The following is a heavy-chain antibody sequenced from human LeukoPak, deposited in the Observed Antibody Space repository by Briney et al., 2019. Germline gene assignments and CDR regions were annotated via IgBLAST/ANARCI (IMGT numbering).Heavy chain of an antibody. CDR1: GFTFSSYG. V-gene: IGHV3-30*18. D-gene: IGHD5-24*01. J-gene: IGHJ4*02. CDR2: ISYDGSNK. CDR3: AKDRGRDGYNLGY. Sequence: GGSLRLSCAASGFTFSSYGMHWVRQAPGKGLEWVAVISYDGSNKYYADSVKGRFTISRDNSKNTLYLQMNSLRAEDTAVYYCAKDRGRDGYNLGYWGQGTLVTVSS.